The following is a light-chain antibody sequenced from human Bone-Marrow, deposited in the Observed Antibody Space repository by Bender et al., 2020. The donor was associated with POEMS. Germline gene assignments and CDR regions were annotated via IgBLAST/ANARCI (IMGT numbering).Light chain of an antibody. CDR1: SSDVGSYNL. J-gene: IGLJ1*01. V-gene: IGLV2-23*02. CDR2: EIT. CDR3: CSYTPGNTYV. Sequence: QSALTQPASVSGSPGQSITISCTGTSSDVGSYNLVSWYEQHTGKAPKLMIYEITKRPSGVSRRFSGSKSDNTASLTISGLQAEDEADYYYCSYTPGNTYVCGPGTKVTVL.